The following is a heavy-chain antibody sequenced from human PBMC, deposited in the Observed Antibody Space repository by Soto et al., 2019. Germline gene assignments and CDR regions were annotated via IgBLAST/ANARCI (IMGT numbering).Heavy chain of an antibody. J-gene: IGHJ5*02. CDR3: AREAAAGPNWFDP. Sequence: SETLSLTCTVSGGSISSYYWSWTRQPPGKGLEWIGYIYYSGSTNYNPSLKSRVTISVDTSKNQFSLKLSSVTAADTAVYYCAREAAAGPNWFDPWGQGALVTVSS. CDR2: IYYSGST. CDR1: GGSISSYY. V-gene: IGHV4-59*01. D-gene: IGHD6-13*01.